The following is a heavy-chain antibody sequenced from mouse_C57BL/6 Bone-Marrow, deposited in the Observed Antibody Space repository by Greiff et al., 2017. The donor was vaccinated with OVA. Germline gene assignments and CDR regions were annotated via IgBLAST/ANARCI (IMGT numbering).Heavy chain of an antibody. Sequence: QVQLQQSGAELVKPGASVKLSCKASGYTFTSYWMHWVKQRPGQGLEWIGMIHPNSGSTNYNEKFKSKATLTVDTSSSTAYMQLSSLTSEDSAVYYCARDYYGSSYNFDYWGQGTTLTVSS. CDR2: IHPNSGST. CDR1: GYTFTSYW. D-gene: IGHD1-1*01. CDR3: ARDYYGSSYNFDY. J-gene: IGHJ2*01. V-gene: IGHV1-64*01.